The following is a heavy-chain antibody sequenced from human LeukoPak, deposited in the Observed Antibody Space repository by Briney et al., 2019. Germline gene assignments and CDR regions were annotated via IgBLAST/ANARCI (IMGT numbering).Heavy chain of an antibody. V-gene: IGHV3-23*01. CDR1: GFTFSSYA. Sequence: GGSLRLSCAASGFTFSSYAMSWVRQAPGKGLEWVSAISGSGGSTYYADSVKGRFTISRDNSKNTLYLQMNSLRAEDTAVYYCAKRGLRYYYDSSGYYPDAFDIWGQGTMVTVSS. D-gene: IGHD3-22*01. J-gene: IGHJ3*02. CDR3: AKRGLRYYYDSSGYYPDAFDI. CDR2: ISGSGGST.